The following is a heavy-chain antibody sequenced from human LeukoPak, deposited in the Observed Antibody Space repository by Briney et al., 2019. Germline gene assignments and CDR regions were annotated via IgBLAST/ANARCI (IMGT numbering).Heavy chain of an antibody. CDR2: INPSGGST. CDR3: AKDREPGIAVAATTPAFDI. J-gene: IGHJ3*02. D-gene: IGHD6-19*01. Sequence: ASVKVSCKASGYTFTSYYMHWVRQAPGQGLEWMGIINPSGGSTSYAQKFQGRVTMTRDTSTSTVYMELSSLRSEDTTVYYCAKDREPGIAVAATTPAFDIWGQGTMVTVSS. V-gene: IGHV1-46*01. CDR1: GYTFTSYY.